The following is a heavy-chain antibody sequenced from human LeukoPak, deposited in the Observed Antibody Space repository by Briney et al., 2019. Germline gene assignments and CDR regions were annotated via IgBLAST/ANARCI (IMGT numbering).Heavy chain of an antibody. J-gene: IGHJ5*02. CDR3: ARVFRNWFDP. D-gene: IGHD3-3*01. CDR1: GGSISSYY. V-gene: IGHV4-59*01. Sequence: PSETLSLTCTVSGGSISSYYWSWIRQPPGKGLEWIGYIYYSGSTNYNPSPKSRVTISVDTSKNQFSLKLSSVTAADTAVYYCARVFRNWFDPWGQGTLVTVSS. CDR2: IYYSGST.